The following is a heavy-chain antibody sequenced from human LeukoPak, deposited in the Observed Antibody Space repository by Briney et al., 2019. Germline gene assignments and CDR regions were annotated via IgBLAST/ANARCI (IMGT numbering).Heavy chain of an antibody. Sequence: SETLSLTCTVSGGSISSGSYYWSWIRQPAGKGLEWIGRIYTSGSTNYNPSPKSRVTISVDTSKNQFSLKLSSVTAADTAVYYCAGTYSSSSGIFDYWGQGTLVTVSS. CDR1: GGSISSGSYY. J-gene: IGHJ4*02. D-gene: IGHD6-6*01. CDR3: AGTYSSSSGIFDY. V-gene: IGHV4-61*02. CDR2: IYTSGST.